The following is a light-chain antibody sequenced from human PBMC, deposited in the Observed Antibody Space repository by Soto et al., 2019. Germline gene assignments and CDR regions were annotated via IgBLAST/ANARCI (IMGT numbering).Light chain of an antibody. CDR1: QGLSSS. CDR2: PAS. Sequence: DLQLTQSPSFLSASVGDRVNITCRASQGLSSSLAWYQQRPGKAPQLLIYPASTLQSGVPARFSGSGSGTEFTLTISSLQSEDFATYYCQLLNAYPLTFGGGTKVEIK. V-gene: IGKV1-9*01. CDR3: QLLNAYPLT. J-gene: IGKJ4*01.